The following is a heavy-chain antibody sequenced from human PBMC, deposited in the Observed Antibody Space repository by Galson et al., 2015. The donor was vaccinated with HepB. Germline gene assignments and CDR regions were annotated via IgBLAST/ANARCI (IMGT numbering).Heavy chain of an antibody. CDR3: AKPLNIVVVPAAVDY. CDR2: ISGSGGST. J-gene: IGHJ4*02. V-gene: IGHV3-23*01. D-gene: IGHD2-2*01. CDR1: GFTFSSYA. Sequence: SLRLSCAASGFTFSSYAMSWVRQAPGKGLEWVSAISGSGGSTYYADSVKGRFTISRDNSKNTLYLQMNSLRAEDTAVYYCAKPLNIVVVPAAVDYWGQGTLVTVSS.